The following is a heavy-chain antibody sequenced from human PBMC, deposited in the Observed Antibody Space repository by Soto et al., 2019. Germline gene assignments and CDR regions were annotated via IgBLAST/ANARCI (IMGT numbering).Heavy chain of an antibody. Sequence: GGSLRLSCAASGFTFSSYSMNWVRQAPGKGLEWVSSISSSSSYIYYADSVKGRFTISRDNAKNSLYLQMNSLRAEDTAVYYCARDPRLHCSGGSCYGIDWFDPWGQGTLVTVSS. D-gene: IGHD2-15*01. V-gene: IGHV3-21*01. CDR2: ISSSSSYI. CDR3: ARDPRLHCSGGSCYGIDWFDP. J-gene: IGHJ5*02. CDR1: GFTFSSYS.